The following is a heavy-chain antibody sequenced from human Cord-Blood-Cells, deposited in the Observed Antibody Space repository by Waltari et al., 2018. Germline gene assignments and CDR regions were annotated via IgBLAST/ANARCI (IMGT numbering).Heavy chain of an antibody. Sequence: QVQLQQSGPGLVKPSQTLSLTCAISGDSVSSNSAAWNWIRQSPSRGLEWLGRTYYRSKWYNDYGVTVKSRITINPATSKNQFSLQLNSVTPEDTAVDYCARVAERELWYYYDSSGYFYFDYWGQGTLVTVSS. CDR3: ARVAERELWYYYDSSGYFYFDY. V-gene: IGHV6-1*01. CDR1: GDSVSSNSAA. J-gene: IGHJ4*02. D-gene: IGHD3-22*01. CDR2: TYYRSKWYN.